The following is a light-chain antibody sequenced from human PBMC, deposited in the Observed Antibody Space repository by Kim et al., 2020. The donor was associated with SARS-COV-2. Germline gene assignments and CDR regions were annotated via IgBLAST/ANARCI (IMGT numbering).Light chain of an antibody. CDR3: SSYTSGSTV. V-gene: IGLV2-14*01. CDR1: SSDVGDYNY. CDR2: DVN. J-gene: IGLJ1*01. Sequence: QSALTQPASVSGSPGQSITISCTGTSSDVGDYNYVSWYQQHPGKAPKLMIYDVNKRPSGVSNRFSGSKSGNTASLTFSGLQAEDEADYYCSSYTSGSTVFGTGTKVTV.